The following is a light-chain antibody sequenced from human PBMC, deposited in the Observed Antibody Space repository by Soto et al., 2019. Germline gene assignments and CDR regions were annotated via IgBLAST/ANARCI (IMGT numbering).Light chain of an antibody. J-gene: IGKJ1*01. CDR3: QQYENYWT. CDR2: DAS. CDR1: QTIDNT. V-gene: IGKV3-15*01. Sequence: EIVMTQSRSTLSRSPWERSTLSGRASQTIDNTLAWYQRKPGQAPRLLIYDASTRATGVPARFSGSGSGTDFTLTISSLQPEDFGIYYCQQYENYWTFGQGTKVDIK.